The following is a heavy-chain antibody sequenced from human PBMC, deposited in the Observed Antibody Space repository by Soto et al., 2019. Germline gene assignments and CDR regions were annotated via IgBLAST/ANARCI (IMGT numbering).Heavy chain of an antibody. Sequence: EVHLLDSGGGLVQPGGSLRLSCAASGFTFSNYVMSWVRQAPGKGLEWVSSISGSGDNTYYADSVKGRFTISRDNSKNTLFLQMNSLRAEATAVYYCAKLPLVLVIGFDYWGQGTLVTVSS. CDR3: AKLPLVLVIGFDY. CDR1: GFTFSNYV. J-gene: IGHJ4*02. D-gene: IGHD2-8*02. CDR2: ISGSGDNT. V-gene: IGHV3-23*01.